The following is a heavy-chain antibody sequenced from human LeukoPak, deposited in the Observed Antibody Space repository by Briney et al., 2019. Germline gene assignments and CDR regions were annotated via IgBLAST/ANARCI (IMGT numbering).Heavy chain of an antibody. Sequence: GGSLRLSCAASGFTFSSYSMNWVRQAPGKGLEWVSSISSSSSYIYYADSVKGRFTISRDNAKNSLYLQMNSLGAEDTAVYYCARDRNSGYDSSFDYWGQGTLVTVSS. CDR3: ARDRNSGYDSSFDY. CDR2: ISSSSSYI. CDR1: GFTFSSYS. V-gene: IGHV3-21*01. J-gene: IGHJ4*02. D-gene: IGHD5-12*01.